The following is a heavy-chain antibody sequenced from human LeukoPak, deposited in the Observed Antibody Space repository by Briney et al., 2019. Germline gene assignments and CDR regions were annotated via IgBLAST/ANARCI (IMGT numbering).Heavy chain of an antibody. CDR2: INPNSGGT. D-gene: IGHD6-6*01. Sequence: ASVKVSCKASGYTFTDYYVHWVRQAPGQGLEWMGWINPNSGGTNYAQKFQGRVTVTRDTSISTVYMELNRLTSDDTAMYHCALVGAIDSWGQGTLVTVSS. J-gene: IGHJ4*02. CDR1: GYTFTDYY. V-gene: IGHV1-2*02. CDR3: ALVGAIDS.